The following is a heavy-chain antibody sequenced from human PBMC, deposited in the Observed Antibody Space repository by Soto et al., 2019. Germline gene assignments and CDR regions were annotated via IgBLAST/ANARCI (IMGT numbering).Heavy chain of an antibody. Sequence: QVQLVQSGAEVKKPGASVKVSCKASGYTFTSYDINWVRQATGQGLEWMGWMNPNSGNTGYAQKFQGRVTMTRNTSISKAYMELRSLRSEDTSVYYWAITNLRFGEHHYWGQGTLVTVSS. CDR3: AITNLRFGEHHY. J-gene: IGHJ4*02. D-gene: IGHD3-10*01. CDR1: GYTFTSYD. CDR2: MNPNSGNT. V-gene: IGHV1-8*01.